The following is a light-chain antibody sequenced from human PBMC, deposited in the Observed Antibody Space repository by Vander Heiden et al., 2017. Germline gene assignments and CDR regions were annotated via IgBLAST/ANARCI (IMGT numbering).Light chain of an antibody. CDR2: SNN. CDR1: SSNIGSNT. Sequence: QSVLTQPPSASGPPGQRVTISCSGRSSNIGSNTVTWYQQLPGTAPTLLIYSNNQRPSGVPDRFSGSKSGTSASLAISGLQSEDEADYYCAAWDDSLNGVVFGGGTKLTVL. V-gene: IGLV1-44*01. J-gene: IGLJ2*01. CDR3: AAWDDSLNGVV.